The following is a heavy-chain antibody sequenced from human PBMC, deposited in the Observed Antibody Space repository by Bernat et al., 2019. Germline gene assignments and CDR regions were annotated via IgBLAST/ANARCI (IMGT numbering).Heavy chain of an antibody. Sequence: EVQLVESGGGLVKPGGSLSVSCAASGFTFTNAWMNWVRQAPGKGLEWVGRIKSKTDGGTTDYAAPVKGRFSISRDDSKSTLYLQMNSLQTEDTAIYYCSTDLSGGWNLDHWGQGTLVTVSS. V-gene: IGHV3-15*07. CDR1: GFTFTNAW. CDR2: IKSKTDGGTT. CDR3: STDLSGGWNLDH. D-gene: IGHD2-15*01. J-gene: IGHJ4*02.